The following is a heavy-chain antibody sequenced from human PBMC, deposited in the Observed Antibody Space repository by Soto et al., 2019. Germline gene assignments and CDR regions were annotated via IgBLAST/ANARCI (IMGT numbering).Heavy chain of an antibody. CDR3: AASYCSGGRCSAYAMDI. D-gene: IGHD2-15*01. J-gene: IGHJ6*02. Sequence: PSETLSLTCTVSGGSINNGNSWSWVRQSPGRGLEWIGEIYYSGRTQYNPSLKSRISISVDNPKNQISLKLTSVTAADTARYYCAASYCSGGRCSAYAMDIWGQGPRSPSP. CDR1: GGSINNGNS. CDR2: IYYSGRT. V-gene: IGHV4-4*02.